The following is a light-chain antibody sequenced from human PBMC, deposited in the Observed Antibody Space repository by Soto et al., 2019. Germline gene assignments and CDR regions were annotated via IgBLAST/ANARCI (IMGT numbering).Light chain of an antibody. J-gene: IGKJ5*01. CDR3: QQRRNWPDT. Sequence: EIILTQSPATLSLSPGERATLSCRASQSVGSSLAWYQQKPGQAPRLLIYDASNRATGIPVRFSGSGSGTDFTLTITSLQSEDFALYYCQQRRNWPDTFGQGTRLEIK. V-gene: IGKV3-11*01. CDR1: QSVGSS. CDR2: DAS.